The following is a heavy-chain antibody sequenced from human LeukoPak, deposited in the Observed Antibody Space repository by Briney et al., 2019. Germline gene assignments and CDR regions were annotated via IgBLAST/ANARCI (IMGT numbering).Heavy chain of an antibody. CDR3: ARDEWGDAFDI. CDR2: ISSSSSYI. D-gene: IGHD1-26*01. Sequence: GGSLRLSCAASGFTFSSYSMNWVRQAPGKGLEWVSSISSSSSYIHSADSVRGRFTISRDNAKNSLFLQTNSLRAEDTAVYYCARDEWGDAFDIWGQGTMVTVFS. V-gene: IGHV3-21*01. CDR1: GFTFSSYS. J-gene: IGHJ3*02.